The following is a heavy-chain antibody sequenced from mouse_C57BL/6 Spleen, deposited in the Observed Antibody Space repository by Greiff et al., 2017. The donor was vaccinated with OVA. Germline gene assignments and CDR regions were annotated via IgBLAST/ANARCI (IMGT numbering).Heavy chain of an antibody. J-gene: IGHJ4*01. V-gene: IGHV10-1*01. D-gene: IGHD1-1*01. CDR1: GFSFNTYA. Sequence: EVQLQESGGGLVQPKGSLKLSCAASGFSFNTYAMNWVRQAPGKGLEWVARIRSKSNNYATYYADSVKDRFTISRDDSESMLYLQMNNLKTEDTAMYYCVRRGVVEGYYAMDYWGQGTSVTVSS. CDR3: VRRGVVEGYYAMDY. CDR2: IRSKSNNYAT.